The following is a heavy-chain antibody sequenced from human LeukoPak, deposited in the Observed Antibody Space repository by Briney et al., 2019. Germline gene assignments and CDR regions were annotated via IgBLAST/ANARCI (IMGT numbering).Heavy chain of an antibody. CDR2: IIPIFGTA. CDR1: GGTFSTYT. J-gene: IGHJ4*02. V-gene: IGHV1-69*13. Sequence: ASVKVSCKASGGTFSTYTFSWVRQAPGQGLEWMGGIIPIFGTANYAQKFQGRVTITADESTSTAFMELSSLRSEDTAVYYCATAYCGGDCLYSFDSXGQGXLXTVSS. D-gene: IGHD2-21*01. CDR3: ATAYCGGDCLYSFDS.